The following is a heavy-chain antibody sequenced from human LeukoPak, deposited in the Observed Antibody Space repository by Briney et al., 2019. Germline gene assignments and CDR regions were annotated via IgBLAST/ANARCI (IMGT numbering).Heavy chain of an antibody. J-gene: IGHJ4*02. CDR2: VNHSRYT. CDR1: GTSFTSYY. Sequence: KPSETLSLTCGVSGTSFTSYYWSWIRQTPGKGLEWIGEVNHSRYTNMNPSLKSRVTISVDTSKNQFSLMMTSVTAADTAVYFCARMTTGHDYWGQGTLVTVSS. D-gene: IGHD4-17*01. V-gene: IGHV4-34*01. CDR3: ARMTTGHDY.